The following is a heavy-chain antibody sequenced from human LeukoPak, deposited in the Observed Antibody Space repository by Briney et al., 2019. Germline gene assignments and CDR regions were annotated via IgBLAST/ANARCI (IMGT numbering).Heavy chain of an antibody. V-gene: IGHV4-59*01. J-gene: IGHJ6*03. CDR2: IYDSGTT. Sequence: SETLSLTCTVSGGSISSYYWSWIRQPPGKGLEWFGYIYDSGTTNYNPSLKSRVTISVDTSKNQFSLKLSSVTAADTAVYFCARVPGFPGPSYYYMDVWGKGTTVTVS. CDR1: GGSISSYY. CDR3: ARVPGFPGPSYYYMDV.